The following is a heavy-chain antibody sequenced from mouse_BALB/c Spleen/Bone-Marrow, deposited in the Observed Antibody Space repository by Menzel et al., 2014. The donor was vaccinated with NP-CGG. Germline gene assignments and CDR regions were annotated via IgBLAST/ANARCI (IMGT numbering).Heavy chain of an antibody. Sequence: EVQLQQSGAELVKPGASVKLSCTASGFNIKDTYMHWVKQRPEQGLEWIGRIDPANGNTKYDPKFQGKATITADTSTNTAYLQLNNLTSEDTAAYYCAANYYGTRWYCDYWGQGTTLTVSS. CDR3: AANYYGTRWYCDY. J-gene: IGHJ2*01. CDR1: GFNIKDTY. V-gene: IGHV14-3*02. D-gene: IGHD1-1*01. CDR2: IDPANGNT.